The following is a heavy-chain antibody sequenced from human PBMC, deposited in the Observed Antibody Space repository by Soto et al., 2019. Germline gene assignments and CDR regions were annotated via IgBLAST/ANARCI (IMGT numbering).Heavy chain of an antibody. CDR3: AKTARIAARPTDGFDY. D-gene: IGHD6-6*01. Sequence: QVQLVESGGGVVQPGRSLRLSCAASGFTFSSYGMHWVRQAPGKGLEWVAVISYDGSNKYYADSVKGRFTISRDNSKTTLYLQMNSLRAEDTAVYYCAKTARIAARPTDGFDYWGQGTLVTVSS. CDR1: GFTFSSYG. CDR2: ISYDGSNK. V-gene: IGHV3-30*18. J-gene: IGHJ4*02.